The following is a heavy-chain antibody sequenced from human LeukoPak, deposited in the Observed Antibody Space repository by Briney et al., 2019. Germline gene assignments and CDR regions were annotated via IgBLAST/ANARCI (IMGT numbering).Heavy chain of an antibody. D-gene: IGHD6-13*01. J-gene: IGHJ2*01. CDR1: GGSVSSDY. Sequence: SETLSLTCTVSGGSVSSDYWSWIRQPPGKGLEWIGYIYYSGSTNYNPSLKSRVTISVDTSKNQFSLKLSSVTAADTAVYYCARVYYSSSYDYWYFDLWGRGTLVTVSS. V-gene: IGHV4-59*02. CDR3: ARVYYSSSYDYWYFDL. CDR2: IYYSGST.